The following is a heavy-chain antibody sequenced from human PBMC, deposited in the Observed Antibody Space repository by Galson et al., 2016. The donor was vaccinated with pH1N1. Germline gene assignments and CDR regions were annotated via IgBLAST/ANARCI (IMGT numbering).Heavy chain of an antibody. CDR3: TTDRDYGDYLGGMDV. J-gene: IGHJ6*02. CDR2: IKSKTDGGTT. D-gene: IGHD4-17*01. V-gene: IGHV3-15*01. Sequence: SLRLSCAASGFTFSNAWMSWVRQAPGKGLEWVGRIKSKTDGGTTDYAAPVKGRFTISRDDSKITLYLQMNSLKTEDTAVYYCTTDRDYGDYLGGMDVWGQGTTVTVS. CDR1: GFTFSNAW.